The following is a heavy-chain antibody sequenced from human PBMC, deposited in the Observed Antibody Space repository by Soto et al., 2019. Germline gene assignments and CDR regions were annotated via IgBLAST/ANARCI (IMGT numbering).Heavy chain of an antibody. Sequence: QVHLQESGPGLVKPSQTLSLTCTVSGGSIRSGGYYWSWIRQHPGKGLEWIGYIYYSGSTYYNPSLKSRVTISADTSKNQFSLKLTSVTAADTAVYYCARDLAYNLGYFDYWGQVTLVTVSS. J-gene: IGHJ4*02. V-gene: IGHV4-31*03. D-gene: IGHD3-16*01. CDR2: IYYSGST. CDR3: ARDLAYNLGYFDY. CDR1: GGSIRSGGYY.